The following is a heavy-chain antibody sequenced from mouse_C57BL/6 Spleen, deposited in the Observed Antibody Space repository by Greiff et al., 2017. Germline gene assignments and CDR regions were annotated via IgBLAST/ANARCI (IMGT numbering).Heavy chain of an antibody. Sequence: QVQLQQPGAELVKPGASVKLSCKASGYTFTSYWMQWVKQRPGQGLEWIGEIDPSDSYTNYNQKFKGKATLTVDTSSSTAYMQLSSLTTEDSAIYYCARGAYYGSSPYWYFDVWGTGTTVTVSS. V-gene: IGHV1-50*01. CDR2: IDPSDSYT. J-gene: IGHJ1*03. CDR1: GYTFTSYW. CDR3: ARGAYYGSSPYWYFDV. D-gene: IGHD1-1*01.